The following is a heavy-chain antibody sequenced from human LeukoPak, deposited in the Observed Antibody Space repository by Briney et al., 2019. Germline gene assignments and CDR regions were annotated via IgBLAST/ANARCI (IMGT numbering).Heavy chain of an antibody. D-gene: IGHD3-22*01. CDR1: GFTFSNAW. CDR2: IKSKTDGGTI. Sequence: GGSLRLSCAASGFTFSNAWMNWVRQSPGEGLEWVGRIKSKTDGGTIDYGAPVKGRFTISRDDSKNTLFLQMNSLKTEDTAMYHCTTGVRDSSGYYNFDYWGQGTLVTVSS. CDR3: TTGVRDSSGYYNFDY. V-gene: IGHV3-15*01. J-gene: IGHJ4*02.